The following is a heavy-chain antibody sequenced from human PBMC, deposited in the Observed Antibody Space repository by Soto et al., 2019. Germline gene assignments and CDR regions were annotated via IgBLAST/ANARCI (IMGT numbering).Heavy chain of an antibody. CDR3: ARNGIAAAGTTYYYYGMDV. V-gene: IGHV5-51*01. CDR1: GYSFTSYW. D-gene: IGHD6-13*01. Sequence: GESLKISCKGSGYSFTSYWIGWVRQMPGKGLEWMGIIYPGDSDTRYSPSSQGQVTISADKSISTAYLQWSSLKASDTAMYYCARNGIAAAGTTYYYYGMDVWGQGTTVTVSS. CDR2: IYPGDSDT. J-gene: IGHJ6*02.